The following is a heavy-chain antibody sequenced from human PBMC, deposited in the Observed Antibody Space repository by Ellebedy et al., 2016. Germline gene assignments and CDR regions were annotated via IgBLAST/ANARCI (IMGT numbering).Heavy chain of an antibody. CDR2: INHRGST. Sequence: SETLSLTXAVYGGSFSGYYWTWIRQPPGKGLEWIGEINHRGSTNYNPSLKSRVTISVETSKNQFSLKLSSVTAADTAVYYCARRTVYYRDSRDASDIWGQGTLVIVSS. V-gene: IGHV4-34*01. D-gene: IGHD3-16*02. CDR3: ARRTVYYRDSRDASDI. CDR1: GGSFSGYY. J-gene: IGHJ3*02.